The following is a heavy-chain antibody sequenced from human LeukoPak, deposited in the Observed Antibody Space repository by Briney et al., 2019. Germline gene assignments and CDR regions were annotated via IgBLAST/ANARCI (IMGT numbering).Heavy chain of an antibody. D-gene: IGHD3-10*01. CDR2: IYYSGST. Sequence: SETLSLTCTVSGGSISSSSYYWGWIRQPPGKGLEWIGSIYYSGSTYYNPSLKSRVTISVDTSKNQFSLKLSSVTAADTAVYYCAKPTFGYWGQGTLVTVSS. CDR3: AKPTFGY. J-gene: IGHJ4*02. CDR1: GGSISSSSYY. V-gene: IGHV4-39*07.